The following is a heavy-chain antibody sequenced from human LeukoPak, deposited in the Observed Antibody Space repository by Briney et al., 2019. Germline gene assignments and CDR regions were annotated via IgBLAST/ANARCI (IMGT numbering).Heavy chain of an antibody. CDR1: GYTFTSYD. V-gene: IGHV1-8*01. J-gene: IGHJ4*02. D-gene: IGHD6-13*01. CDR2: MNPNSGNT. Sequence: ASVKVSCKASGYTFTSYDINWVRQATGQGLEWVGWMNPNSGNTGYAQKFQGRVTMTRNTSISTAYMELSSLRSEDTAVYYCARGEYSSSWYAFDYWGQGTLVTVSS. CDR3: ARGEYSSSWYAFDY.